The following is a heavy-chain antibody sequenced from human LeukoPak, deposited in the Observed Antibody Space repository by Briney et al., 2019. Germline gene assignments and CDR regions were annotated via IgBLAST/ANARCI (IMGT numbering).Heavy chain of an antibody. CDR3: ARTSYSSSSFPFDY. CDR2: IYYSGST. J-gene: IGHJ4*02. CDR1: GGSISSYY. D-gene: IGHD6-6*01. V-gene: IGHV4-59*01. Sequence: PSETLSLTCTVSGGSISSYYGSWIRQPPGKGLEWIGYIYYSGSTNYNPSLKSRVTISVDTSKNQFSLKLSSVTAADTAVYYCARTSYSSSSFPFDYWGQGTLVTVSS.